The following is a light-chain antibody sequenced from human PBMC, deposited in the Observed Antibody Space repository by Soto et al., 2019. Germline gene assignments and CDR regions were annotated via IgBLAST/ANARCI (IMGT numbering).Light chain of an antibody. CDR3: LQDFNYPWT. V-gene: IGKV1-6*01. J-gene: IGKJ1*01. CDR1: QGIGKD. Sequence: IEMKQSTSSLSASVGDTVTITCRASQGIGKDLAWFQQRPGKAPKLLIYGASGLQNGVPSRFSGSGSGTDFTLTISGLQPEDFATYFCLQDFNYPWTFGQGTKVDVK. CDR2: GAS.